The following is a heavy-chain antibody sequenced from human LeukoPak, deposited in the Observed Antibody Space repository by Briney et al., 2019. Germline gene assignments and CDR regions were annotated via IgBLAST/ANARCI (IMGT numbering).Heavy chain of an antibody. V-gene: IGHV4-61*02. J-gene: IGHJ4*02. CDR2: IYTSGST. D-gene: IGHD6-6*01. Sequence: PSETLSLTCTVSGNSISSGDNYWSWIRQPAGKGLEWIGRIYTSGSTNYNPSLKSRVTISGDTSKNQFSLKLSSVTAADTAVYYCARGFGKYSSSSLGLRYWGQGTLVTVSS. CDR3: ARGFGKYSSSSLGLRY. CDR1: GNSISSGDNY.